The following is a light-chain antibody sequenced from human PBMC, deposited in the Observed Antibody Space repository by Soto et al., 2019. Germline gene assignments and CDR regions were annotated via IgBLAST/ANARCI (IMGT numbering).Light chain of an antibody. J-gene: IGKJ1*01. CDR3: QQSYSTPWT. CDR1: QSISTY. CDR2: GAS. V-gene: IGKV1-39*01. Sequence: DIQVTQSPSSLSASVGDRVTITCRTFQSISTYVNWYQQQSGKAPNLLIYGASTLQSGVPSRFSGSGSGTDFTLTISSLQPEDFATYYCQQSYSTPWTFGQGTRVEIK.